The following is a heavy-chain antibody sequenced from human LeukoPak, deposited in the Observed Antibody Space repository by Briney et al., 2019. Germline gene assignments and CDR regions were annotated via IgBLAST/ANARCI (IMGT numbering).Heavy chain of an antibody. J-gene: IGHJ4*02. CDR2: IPGSGGST. Sequence: AGRSLCLSCAASGFTFSSYAMSWVRQAPGRGLEWVSAIPGSGGSTYYADSVKGRFTISRDNSKHTLYVQMNSLRAEDTAVYYRAAERNWVFDYWGQGTLVTVSS. D-gene: IGHD7-27*01. CDR3: AAERNWVFDY. V-gene: IGHV3-23*01. CDR1: GFTFSSYA.